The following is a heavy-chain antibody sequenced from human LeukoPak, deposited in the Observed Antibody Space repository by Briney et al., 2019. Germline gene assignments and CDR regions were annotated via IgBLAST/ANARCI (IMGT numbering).Heavy chain of an antibody. CDR3: VRDRSRPNPFFDS. J-gene: IGHJ4*02. V-gene: IGHV4-34*01. CDR2: INHSGST. D-gene: IGHD6-13*01. Sequence: SETLSLTCAVYGGSFSGYYWSWIRQPPGKGLEWIGEINHSGSTNYNPSLKSRVTMSVDTSKNQFSLKLSSVGAADTAVYYCVRDRSRPNPFFDSWGQGTLVTVSS. CDR1: GGSFSGYY.